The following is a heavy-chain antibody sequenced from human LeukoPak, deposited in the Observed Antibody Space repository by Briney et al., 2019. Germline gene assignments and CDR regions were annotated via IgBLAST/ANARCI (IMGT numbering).Heavy chain of an antibody. D-gene: IGHD2-15*01. V-gene: IGHV3-7*01. CDR2: IKQDGSEK. J-gene: IGHJ4*02. CDR1: GFAFSTYW. CDR3: ARAVYNSWDC. Sequence: GGSLRLSCAASGFAFSTYWMSWVRQAPGEGLEWVANIKQDGSEKYYVDSVKGRFTISRDNAKNSLYLQMNSLRVEDTAVYYCARAVYNSWDCWGQGTLVTVSS.